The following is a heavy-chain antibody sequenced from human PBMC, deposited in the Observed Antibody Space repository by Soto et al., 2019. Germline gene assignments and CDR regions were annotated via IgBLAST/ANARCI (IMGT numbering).Heavy chain of an antibody. D-gene: IGHD2-2*01. Sequence: GGSLRLSCAASGFTFNSYAMDWVRQTPGKGLERVAVISFDGGIKYYADSVKGRFTISRDNAKNTLYLQIDSLGPEDVAVYYCARDVGYQLLSGYIDLWGQGTLVTVSS. J-gene: IGHJ4*02. CDR2: ISFDGGIK. CDR1: GFTFNSYA. V-gene: IGHV3-30-3*01. CDR3: ARDVGYQLLSGYIDL.